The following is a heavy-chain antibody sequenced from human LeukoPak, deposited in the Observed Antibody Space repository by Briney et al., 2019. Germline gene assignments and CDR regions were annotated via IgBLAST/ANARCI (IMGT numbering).Heavy chain of an antibody. D-gene: IGHD3-10*02. CDR3: AELGITMIGGV. Sequence: PGGSLRLSCAASGFIFSRYSMNWVRQAPGEGLEWVSYISSSSSTIYYADSVKGRFTISRDNAKNSLYLQMNSLRAEDTAVYYCAELGITMIGGVWGKGTTVTISS. J-gene: IGHJ6*04. CDR2: ISSSSSTI. CDR1: GFIFSRYS. V-gene: IGHV3-48*04.